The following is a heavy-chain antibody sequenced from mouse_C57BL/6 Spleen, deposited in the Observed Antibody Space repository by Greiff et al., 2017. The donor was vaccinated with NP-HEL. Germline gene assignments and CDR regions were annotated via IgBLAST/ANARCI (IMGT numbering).Heavy chain of an antibody. J-gene: IGHJ4*01. D-gene: IGHD2-4*01. CDR3: ARGGIYYDPYYAMDY. CDR2: IDPSDSYT. Sequence: VQLQQPGAELVMPGASVKLSCKASGYTFTSYWMHWVKQRPGQGLEWIGEIDPSDSYTNYNQKFKGKSTLTVDKSSSTAYMQLSSLTSEDSAVYYCARGGIYYDPYYAMDYWGQGTSVTVSS. CDR1: GYTFTSYW. V-gene: IGHV1-69*01.